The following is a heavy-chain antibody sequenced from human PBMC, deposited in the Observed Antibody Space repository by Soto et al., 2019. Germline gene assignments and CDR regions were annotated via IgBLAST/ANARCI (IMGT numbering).Heavy chain of an antibody. J-gene: IGHJ6*01. V-gene: IGHV1-2*02. Sequence: ASVNVSCKGSGYSFTGYYMHWVRQAPGQGLEWMGWINPNSGGTNYAQKFQGRVTMTRDTSISTAYMELSRLRSDDTAVYYCAGGKHPGSRYYPYYFDATDVWGIETRAT. CDR2: INPNSGGT. CDR1: GYSFTGYY. D-gene: IGHD3-22*01. CDR3: AGGKHPGSRYYPYYFDATDV.